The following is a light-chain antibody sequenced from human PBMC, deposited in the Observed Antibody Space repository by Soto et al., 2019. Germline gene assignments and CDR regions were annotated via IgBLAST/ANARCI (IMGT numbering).Light chain of an antibody. CDR3: HQCSHSPLT. CDR2: DAS. Sequence: EIVLTQSPGTLSLSPGERATLSCRASQTVTNNYLAWYQQKPGQAPRLLIYDASRRATGIPDRFSGSGSGTDFTLTISRLEPEDVAVYYCHQCSHSPLTFGGGTKVEIK. V-gene: IGKV3-20*01. CDR1: QTVTNNY. J-gene: IGKJ4*01.